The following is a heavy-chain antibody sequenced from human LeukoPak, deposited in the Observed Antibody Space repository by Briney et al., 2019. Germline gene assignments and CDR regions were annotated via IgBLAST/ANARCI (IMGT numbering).Heavy chain of an antibody. CDR1: GGSFSGYY. V-gene: IGHV4-34*01. CDR3: ARQKYLRGPDVEYFDY. CDR2: TNHSGST. Sequence: QPSETLSLTCAVYGGSFSGYYWSWIRQPPGKGLEWIGETNHSGSTNYNPSLKSRVTISVDTSKNQFSLKLSSVTAADTAVYYCARQKYLRGPDVEYFDYWGQGTLVTVSS. J-gene: IGHJ4*02. D-gene: IGHD5/OR15-5a*01.